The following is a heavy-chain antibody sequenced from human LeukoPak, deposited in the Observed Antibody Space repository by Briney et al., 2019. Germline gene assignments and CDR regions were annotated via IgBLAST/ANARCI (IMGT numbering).Heavy chain of an antibody. Sequence: GGSLRLSCVASGLTFTYSDFNCIRQAPGKGLEWLSTITRRSSNLYYADSVKGRFTTSRDDAKDSVYLQMENLRVEDTAIYYCARNFDSWGQGTLVTVSS. J-gene: IGHJ4*02. V-gene: IGHV3-69-1*02. CDR2: ITRRSSNL. CDR1: GLTFTYSD. CDR3: ARNFDS.